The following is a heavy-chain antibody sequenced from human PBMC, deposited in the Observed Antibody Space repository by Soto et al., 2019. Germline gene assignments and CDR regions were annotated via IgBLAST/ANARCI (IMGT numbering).Heavy chain of an antibody. CDR1: GFSLSNIGVG. CDR2: IYGDNDK. J-gene: IGHJ4*02. D-gene: IGHD4-17*01. Sequence: QITLKESGPSPVKPTQTLTVTCTFSGFSLSNIGVGLAGILQPPGKPLEWLALIYGDNDKRYSPSLKTRLTITKDTSKNQVVLTMTNMDPVDTATYYCAHCTLHDYGDYDPGTSHVFDSWGQGTLVTVSS. CDR3: AHCTLHDYGDYDPGTSHVFDS. V-gene: IGHV2-5*02.